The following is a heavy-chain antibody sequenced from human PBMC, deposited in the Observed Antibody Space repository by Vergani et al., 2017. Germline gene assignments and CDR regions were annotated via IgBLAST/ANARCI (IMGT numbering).Heavy chain of an antibody. V-gene: IGHV4-34*01. J-gene: IGHJ4*02. D-gene: IGHD3-10*01. CDR3: ARGLLYNRSGSPPGGY. Sequence: QVQLQQWGAGLLKPSETLSLTCAVYGGSFSGYYWSWIRQPPGKGLEWIGEINHSGSTNYNPSLKSRVTISVDTSKNQFSLKLSAMTAADTAVYYCARGLLYNRSGSPPGGYWGQGTLVTVSS. CDR1: GGSFSGYY. CDR2: INHSGST.